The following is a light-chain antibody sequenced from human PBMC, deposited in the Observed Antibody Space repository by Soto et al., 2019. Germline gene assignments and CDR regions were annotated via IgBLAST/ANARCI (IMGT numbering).Light chain of an antibody. CDR2: DVT. J-gene: IGLJ1*01. V-gene: IGLV2-14*03. CDR3: SSYTSTSSLV. CDR1: NRDVGAYNY. Sequence: QSALTQPASVSGSPGQSITISCTGTNRDVGAYNYVSWYQHHPGKAPKLMIYDVTNRPSGVSPRFSGSKSGNTASLTISGLQTEDEAEYSCSSYTSTSSLVCGTGTKLTVL.